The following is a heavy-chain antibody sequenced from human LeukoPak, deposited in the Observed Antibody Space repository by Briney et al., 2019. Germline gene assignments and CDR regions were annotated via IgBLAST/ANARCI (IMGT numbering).Heavy chain of an antibody. CDR3: ARHSDSSVSQIPMAFDI. V-gene: IGHV4-59*08. CDR1: GGSISTFY. CDR2: IYYSGST. Sequence: SETLSLTCTVSGGSISTFYWSWIRQPPGKGLEWIGYIYYSGSTYYNPSLKSRVTISVDTSNNHFSLKLSSVTAADTAVYYCARHSDSSVSQIPMAFDIWGQGTLVTVSS. J-gene: IGHJ3*02. D-gene: IGHD1-26*01.